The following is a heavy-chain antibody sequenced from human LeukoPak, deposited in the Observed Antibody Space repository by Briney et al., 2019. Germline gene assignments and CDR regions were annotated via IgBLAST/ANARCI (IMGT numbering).Heavy chain of an antibody. CDR2: LFTGGGRT. Sequence: HSGGSLRLSCAASGFTFDDYGMSWVRQAPGKGLEWVSVLFTGGGRTLYADSVKGRFTISGDTSRTTLYLQMNGLRAEDTAVYYCAKECDYSPGHKFDLWGQGTLVTVSS. J-gene: IGHJ4*02. CDR1: GFTFDDYG. V-gene: IGHV3-23*01. D-gene: IGHD3-10*01. CDR3: AKECDYSPGHKFDL.